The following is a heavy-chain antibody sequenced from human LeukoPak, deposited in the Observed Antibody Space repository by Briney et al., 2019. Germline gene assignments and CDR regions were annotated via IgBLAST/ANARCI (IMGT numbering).Heavy chain of an antibody. CDR3: ARSVVTLYWYFDL. V-gene: IGHV4-59*01. D-gene: IGHD4-23*01. CDR1: GGSISGYY. Sequence: WETLSLTCTVSGGSISGYYYNWIRQPPGKGLEWIGYIYYSGSTNYNPSLKSRVTISLDTSKNQFSLKLSSVTTADTAVYYCARSVVTLYWYFDLSGRGTLVTVSS. J-gene: IGHJ2*01. CDR2: IYYSGST.